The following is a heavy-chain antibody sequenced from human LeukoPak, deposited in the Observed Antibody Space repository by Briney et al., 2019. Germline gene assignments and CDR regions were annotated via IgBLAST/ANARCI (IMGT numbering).Heavy chain of an antibody. Sequence: GGSLRLSCAASGFTFSSYAMHWVRQAPGKGLEWVAVISYDGSNKYYADSVKGRFTISRDNSKNTLYLQMNSLRADDTAVYYCAREVVIFPDYYYYGMDVWGPGTTVTVSS. D-gene: IGHD3-9*01. CDR1: GFTFSSYA. CDR3: AREVVIFPDYYYYGMDV. J-gene: IGHJ6*02. V-gene: IGHV3-30-3*01. CDR2: ISYDGSNK.